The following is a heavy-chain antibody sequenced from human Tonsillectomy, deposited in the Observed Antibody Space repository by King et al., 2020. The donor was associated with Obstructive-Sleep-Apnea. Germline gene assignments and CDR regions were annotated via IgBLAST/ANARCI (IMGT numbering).Heavy chain of an antibody. D-gene: IGHD1-26*01. J-gene: IGHJ4*02. CDR3: ARGDSGSATYYFDY. Sequence: VQLVESGAEVKKPGSSVKVSCKASGGTFSSYAISWVRQAPGQGLEWMGRIIPILGIANYAQKFQGRVTITADKSTSTAYMELSSLRSEDTAVYYCARGDSGSATYYFDYWGQGTLVTVSS. V-gene: IGHV1-69*09. CDR2: IIPILGIA. CDR1: GGTFSSYA.